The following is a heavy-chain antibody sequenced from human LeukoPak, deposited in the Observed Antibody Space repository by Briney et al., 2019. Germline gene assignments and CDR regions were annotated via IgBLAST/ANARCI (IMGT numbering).Heavy chain of an antibody. CDR3: ARDANYGSGSYDL. J-gene: IGHJ5*02. Sequence: NPSESLSLTCTVSGGSISSYYWSWIRQPPGKGLEWIGYIYYSGSTNYNPSLKSRVTISVDTSKNQSSLKLSSVTAADTAVYYCARDANYGSGSYDLWGQGTLVTVSS. D-gene: IGHD3-10*01. V-gene: IGHV4-59*01. CDR1: GGSISSYY. CDR2: IYYSGST.